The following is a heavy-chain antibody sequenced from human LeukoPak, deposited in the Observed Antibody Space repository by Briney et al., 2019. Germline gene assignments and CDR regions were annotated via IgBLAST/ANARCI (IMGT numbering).Heavy chain of an antibody. CDR3: ARAFYSSSSGFDY. CDR2: INHSGST. Sequence: PSETLSLTCAVYGGSFSGYYWSWIRQPPGKGLEWIGEINHSGSTNYNPSLKSRVTISVDTSKNQFSLKLSSVTAADTAVYYCARAFYSSSSGFDYWGQGTLVTVSS. D-gene: IGHD6-6*01. V-gene: IGHV4-34*01. CDR1: GGSFSGYY. J-gene: IGHJ4*02.